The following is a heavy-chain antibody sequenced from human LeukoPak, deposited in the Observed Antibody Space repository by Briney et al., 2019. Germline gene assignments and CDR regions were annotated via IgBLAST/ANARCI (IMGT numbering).Heavy chain of an antibody. CDR1: GFVFSNYW. D-gene: IGHD7-27*01. V-gene: IGHV3-74*01. Sequence: PGGSLRLSCAASGFVFSNYWMHWVREAPGKGLVWVSRIKTDGSTITYADSVKGRFTISRDNAKNSLYLQMNSLRAEDTAIYYCARDLTQTGDGDYWGQGTLVTVSS. CDR3: ARDLTQTGDGDY. CDR2: IKTDGSTI. J-gene: IGHJ4*02.